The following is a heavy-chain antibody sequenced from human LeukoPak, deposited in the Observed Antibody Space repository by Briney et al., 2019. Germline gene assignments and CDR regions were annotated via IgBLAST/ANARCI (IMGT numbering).Heavy chain of an antibody. Sequence: GGSLRLSCAASGFTFSDYWMSWVRQAPGKGLEWVANIKKDGSEKSYVDSVKGRFTISRDNAKNSLYLQMNSLRAEDTAVYYCAELGITMIGGVWGKGTTVTISS. D-gene: IGHD3-10*02. CDR3: AELGITMIGGV. V-gene: IGHV3-7*01. J-gene: IGHJ6*04. CDR1: GFTFSDYW. CDR2: IKKDGSEK.